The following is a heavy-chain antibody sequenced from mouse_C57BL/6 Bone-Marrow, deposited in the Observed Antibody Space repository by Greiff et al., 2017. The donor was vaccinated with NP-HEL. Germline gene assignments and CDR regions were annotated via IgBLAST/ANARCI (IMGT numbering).Heavy chain of an antibody. CDR2: ISDGGSYT. J-gene: IGHJ3*01. V-gene: IGHV5-4*01. Sequence: EVQLVESGGGLVKPGGSLKLSCAASGFTFSSYAMSWVRQTPEKRLEWVATISDGGSYTYYPDNVQGRFTISRDNAKNNLYLQMGHLKSEDTAMYYCARDGDYDVAWCAYWGQGTLVTVSA. D-gene: IGHD2-4*01. CDR3: ARDGDYDVAWCAY. CDR1: GFTFSSYA.